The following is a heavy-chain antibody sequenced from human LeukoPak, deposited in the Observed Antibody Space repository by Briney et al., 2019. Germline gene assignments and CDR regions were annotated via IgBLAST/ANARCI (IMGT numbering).Heavy chain of an antibody. CDR3: PRIVRWGKLCLNY. J-gene: IGHJ4*02. CDR1: GVSISSGDYY. Sequence: SETLSLTCTVSGVSISSGDYYWSWIRQPPGKGLEWIGNIYYSGSTYYNSSLKSRLSISVDTSKNHFSLKLRFVTAADTAVYYWPRIVRWGKLCLNYWGREPLVTATS. D-gene: IGHD3-16*01. V-gene: IGHV4-30-4*01. CDR2: IYYSGST.